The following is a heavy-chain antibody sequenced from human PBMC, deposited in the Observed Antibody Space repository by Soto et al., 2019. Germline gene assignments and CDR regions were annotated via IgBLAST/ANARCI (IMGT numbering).Heavy chain of an antibody. CDR1: GYSFTSYW. V-gene: IGHV5-51*01. CDR3: ARIPEDEWANSYYYYYMDV. D-gene: IGHD1-26*01. CDR2: IYPGDSDT. Sequence: PGESLKISCKGSGYSFTSYWIGWVRQMPGKGLEWMGIIYPGDSDTRYSPSFQGQVTISADKSISTAYLQWSSLKASDTAMYYCARIPEDEWANSYYYYYMDVWGKGTTVTVSS. J-gene: IGHJ6*03.